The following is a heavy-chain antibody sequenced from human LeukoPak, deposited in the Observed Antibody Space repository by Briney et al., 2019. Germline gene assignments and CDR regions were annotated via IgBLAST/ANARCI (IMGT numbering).Heavy chain of an antibody. J-gene: IGHJ4*02. CDR2: IYYSGST. CDR1: GGSISSSSYY. CDR3: ARVGYYDSSGYYSKNRYFDY. Sequence: PSETLSLTCTVSGGSISSSSYYWGWIRQPPGKGLEWIGSIYYSGSTYYNPSLKSRVTISVDTSKNQFSLKLSSVTAADTAVYYCARVGYYDSSGYYSKNRYFDYWGQGTLVTVSS. V-gene: IGHV4-39*07. D-gene: IGHD3-22*01.